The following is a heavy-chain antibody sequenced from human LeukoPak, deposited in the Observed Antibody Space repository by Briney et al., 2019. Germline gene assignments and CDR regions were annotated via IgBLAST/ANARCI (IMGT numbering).Heavy chain of an antibody. J-gene: IGHJ4*02. CDR1: GFTFSSYW. CDR3: AREGRYYGSGTPLDY. D-gene: IGHD3-10*01. V-gene: IGHV3-7*03. Sequence: GGSLRLSCAASGFTFSSYWMSWVRQAPGKGLEWVANIKQDGSEKYYVDSVKGRFTISRDNAKNSLYLQMNSLRAEDTAVYYCAREGRYYGSGTPLDYWGQGTLVTVSS. CDR2: IKQDGSEK.